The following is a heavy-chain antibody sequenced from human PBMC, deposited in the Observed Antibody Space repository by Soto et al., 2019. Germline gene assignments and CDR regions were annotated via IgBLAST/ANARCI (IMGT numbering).Heavy chain of an antibody. CDR3: AKGSSWYGWDAFDF. D-gene: IGHD6-13*01. Sequence: EVQLLESGGGLVQPGGSLRLSCAASGFTFSSYAMSWVRQAPGKGLEWVSTISGSGGNTYYADSVKGRFTISRDNSKNTLYVQVNSLRAEDTAVYYCAKGSSWYGWDAFDFWEQGTMVTVSS. J-gene: IGHJ3*01. CDR2: ISGSGGNT. V-gene: IGHV3-23*01. CDR1: GFTFSSYA.